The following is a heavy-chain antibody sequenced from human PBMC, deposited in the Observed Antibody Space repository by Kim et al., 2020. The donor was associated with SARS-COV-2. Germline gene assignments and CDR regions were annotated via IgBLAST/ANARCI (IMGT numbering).Heavy chain of an antibody. CDR3: ARANIAAPGVGHYRLDV. V-gene: IGHV3-33*08. J-gene: IGHJ6*02. CDR1: GFTFTRHA. Sequence: GGSLRLSCETSGFTFTRHAIHWVRQAPGKGLEWMANIFDDESHKNYADSVRGRFIISRDNSRDTVSLQMNSLRAEDTGVYYCARANIAAPGVGHYRLDVWGQGTAVIVSS. CDR2: IFDDESHK. D-gene: IGHD6-13*01.